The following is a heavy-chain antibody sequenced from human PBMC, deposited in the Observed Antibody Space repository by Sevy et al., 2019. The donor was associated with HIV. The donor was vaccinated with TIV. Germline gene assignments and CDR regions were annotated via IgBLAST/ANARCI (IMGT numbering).Heavy chain of an antibody. Sequence: ASVKVSCKASGGTFSSYAISWVRQAPGQGLEWMGGIIPIFGTANYAQKFQGSVTITADESTSTAYMELSSLRSEDTAVYYCAGDPTYYYDSSGYYTDYWGQGTLVTVSS. J-gene: IGHJ4*02. CDR3: AGDPTYYYDSSGYYTDY. D-gene: IGHD3-22*01. V-gene: IGHV1-69*13. CDR1: GGTFSSYA. CDR2: IIPIFGTA.